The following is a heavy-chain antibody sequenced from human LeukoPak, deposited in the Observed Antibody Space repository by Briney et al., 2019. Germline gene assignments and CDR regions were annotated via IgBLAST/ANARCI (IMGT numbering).Heavy chain of an antibody. Sequence: HPGGSLRLSCAASGFTFSSYAMSWVRQAPGRGLEWVSAISGSGGSTYYADSVKGRFTISRDNSKNTLYLQMNSLRAEDTAVYYCAKEITIFGVVKSWGQGTLVTVSS. CDR3: AKEITIFGVVKS. CDR1: GFTFSSYA. CDR2: ISGSGGST. D-gene: IGHD3-3*01. V-gene: IGHV3-23*01. J-gene: IGHJ4*02.